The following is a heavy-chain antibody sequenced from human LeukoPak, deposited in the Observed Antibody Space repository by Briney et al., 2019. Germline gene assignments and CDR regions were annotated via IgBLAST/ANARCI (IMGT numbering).Heavy chain of an antibody. CDR3: ARDRDYGWFDP. D-gene: IGHD4-17*01. CDR2: ISSSSSYI. V-gene: IGHV3-21*01. J-gene: IGHJ5*02. Sequence: GSLRLSCAASGLTFSSYSMNWVRQAPGKGLEWVSSISSSSSYIYYADSVKGRFTISRDNAKNSLYLQMNSLRAEDTAVYYCARDRDYGWFDPWGQGTLVTVSS. CDR1: GLTFSSYS.